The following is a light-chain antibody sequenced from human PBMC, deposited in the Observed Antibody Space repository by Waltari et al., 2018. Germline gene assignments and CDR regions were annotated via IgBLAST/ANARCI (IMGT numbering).Light chain of an antibody. CDR1: RDINNY. J-gene: IGKJ1*01. CDR2: DTS. CDR3: QHYDGVPPWT. Sequence: DIQMTQSPSSLSASVGDSVTITCQASRDINNYLNWYQQKPGKAPKLLSYDTSTLETGVPSRFSGSGSGTDFVFTISRLQPEDIATYYCQHYDGVPPWTFGQGTRVDFK. V-gene: IGKV1-33*01.